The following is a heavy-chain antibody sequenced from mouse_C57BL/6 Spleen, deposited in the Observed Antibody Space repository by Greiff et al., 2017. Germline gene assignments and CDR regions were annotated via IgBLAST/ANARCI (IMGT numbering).Heavy chain of an antibody. CDR2: IHPNSGST. J-gene: IGHJ2*01. D-gene: IGHD2-3*01. Sequence: QVQLQQSGAELVKPGASVKLSCKASGYTFTSYWMHWVKQRPGQGLEWIGMIHPNSGSTNYNEKFKSKATLTVDKSSSTAYMQLSSLTSEDSAVYYCARWLLQYYFDYWGQGTTLTVSS. V-gene: IGHV1-64*01. CDR3: ARWLLQYYFDY. CDR1: GYTFTSYW.